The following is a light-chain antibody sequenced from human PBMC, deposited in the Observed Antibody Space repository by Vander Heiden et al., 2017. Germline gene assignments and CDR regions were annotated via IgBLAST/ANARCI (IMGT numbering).Light chain of an antibody. CDR1: NIGTKS. CDR3: QVWDTTSDHPVV. CDR2: DDG. Sequence: SYVLTQPPSLSVAPGQTAKISCGGKNIGTKSVHWYQQKPGRAPVLVAYDDGDRPSGIPERISGSNSGNTATLTISRVEAGDEADYYCQVWDTTSDHPVVFGGGTKLTV. V-gene: IGLV3-21*02. J-gene: IGLJ2*01.